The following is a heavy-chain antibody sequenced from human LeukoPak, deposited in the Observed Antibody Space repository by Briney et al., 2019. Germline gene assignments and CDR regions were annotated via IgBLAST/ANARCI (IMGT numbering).Heavy chain of an antibody. J-gene: IGHJ4*02. CDR2: ISGSGGST. CDR3: AEDDVRGWGIDY. D-gene: IGHD6-19*01. Sequence: PPGGSLRLSCAASGFIFSHYGMSWVRQAPGKGLEWVSAISGSGGSTYYADSVKGRFTISRDNPKNTLYLQMNSLRAEDTAVYYCAEDDVRGWGIDYWGQGTLVTVSS. CDR1: GFIFSHYG. V-gene: IGHV3-23*01.